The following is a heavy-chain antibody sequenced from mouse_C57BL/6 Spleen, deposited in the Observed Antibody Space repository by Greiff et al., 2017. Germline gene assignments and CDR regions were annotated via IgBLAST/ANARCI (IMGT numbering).Heavy chain of an antibody. CDR3: ARESGSSPSYAMDY. CDR1: GYSITSGYY. D-gene: IGHD1-1*01. J-gene: IGHJ4*01. V-gene: IGHV3-6*01. CDR2: ISYDGSN. Sequence: ESGPGLVKPSQSLSLTCSVTGYSITSGYYWNWIRQFPGNKLEWMGYISYDGSNNYNPSLKNRISITRDTSKNQFFLKLNSVTTEDTATYYCARESGSSPSYAMDYWGQGTSVTVSS.